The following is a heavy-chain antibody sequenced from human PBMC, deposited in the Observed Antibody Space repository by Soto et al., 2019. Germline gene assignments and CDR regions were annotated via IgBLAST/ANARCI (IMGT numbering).Heavy chain of an antibody. CDR2: VFYTGST. CDR1: GGSIRSNYYY. Sequence: SETLSLTCTVSGGSIRSNYYYWGWLRQPPGKELEWIGSVFYTGSTYYNPSLQSRLTMSVDTSKNQFSLKLSSVTAADTAVYYCSTGPDGNFDSWGQGTRVTVSS. V-gene: IGHV4-39*01. CDR3: STGPDGNFDS. D-gene: IGHD1-1*01. J-gene: IGHJ4*02.